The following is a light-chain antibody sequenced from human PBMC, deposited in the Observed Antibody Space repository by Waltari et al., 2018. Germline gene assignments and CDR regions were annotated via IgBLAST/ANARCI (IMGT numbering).Light chain of an antibody. V-gene: IGKV2-30*02. J-gene: IGKJ2*01. CDR3: MQGTHWPYT. CDR2: KVS. Sequence: DVVMTQSPLSLPVTLGQPASISCRSCQSLVHIEGNTYLYWFQQRPGQSPRRLICKVSNRDGGVPDRFSGSGSGTDFTLKISRVEAEDVGVYYCMQGTHWPYTFGQGTKLETK. CDR1: QSLVHIEGNTY.